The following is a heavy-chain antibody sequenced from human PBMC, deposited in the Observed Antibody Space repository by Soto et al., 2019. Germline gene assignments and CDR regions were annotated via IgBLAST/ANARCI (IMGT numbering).Heavy chain of an antibody. Sequence: PSETLSLTCAVSGGSISSGGYSWSWIRQPPGKGLEWIGYIYHSGSTYYNPSLKSRVTISLDRSKNQFSLRLSSVTAADTAVYYCARGDYATAFDIWGQGTMVTVSS. J-gene: IGHJ3*02. CDR1: GGSISSGGYS. D-gene: IGHD4-17*01. CDR3: ARGDYATAFDI. V-gene: IGHV4-30-2*01. CDR2: IYHSGST.